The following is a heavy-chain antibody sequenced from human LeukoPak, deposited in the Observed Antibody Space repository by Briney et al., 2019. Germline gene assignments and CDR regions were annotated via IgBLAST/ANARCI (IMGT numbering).Heavy chain of an antibody. J-gene: IGHJ4*02. V-gene: IGHV3-23*01. CDR3: AKAGPFYFDG. CDR2: ISGNSATR. Sequence: PGGSLRLSCAASGFTFTNYGMHWVRQAPGKGLEWVSAISGNSATRHYADSVKGRFTISRDSSKSTLSLQMNSLRAEDTAVYYCAKAGPFYFDGWGQGILVTVSS. CDR1: GFTFTNYG.